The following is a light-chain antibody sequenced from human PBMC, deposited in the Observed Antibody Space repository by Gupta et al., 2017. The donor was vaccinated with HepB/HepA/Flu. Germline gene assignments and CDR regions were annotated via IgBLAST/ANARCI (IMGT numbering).Light chain of an antibody. CDR1: QSVSLS. CDR3: QQRANGPLVT. V-gene: IGKV3-11*01. J-gene: IGKJ5*01. Sequence: EIVLTQFPATLSLSPGERVTLSCRASQSVSLSLAWYQQKPGQAPRLLVYDAFSRAAGVPPRFSGVGSGTDFTLTISRIEPEDFAVYYCQQRANGPLVTFGQGTRLDIK. CDR2: DAF.